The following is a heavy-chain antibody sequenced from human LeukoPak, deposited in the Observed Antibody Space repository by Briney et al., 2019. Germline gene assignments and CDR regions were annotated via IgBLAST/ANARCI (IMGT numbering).Heavy chain of an antibody. CDR1: GYSFPNYW. V-gene: IGHV5-51*01. CDR2: IYPGDSDT. J-gene: IGHJ4*02. CDR3: ARQPTVTTRQLNDY. Sequence: GESLKISCKSSGYSFPNYWIGWVRQMPGKGLEWMGIIYPGDSDTRYSPSFQGQVTISADKSISTAYLQWSSLKASDTAMYYCARQPTVTTRQLNDYWGQGTLVTVSS. D-gene: IGHD4-17*01.